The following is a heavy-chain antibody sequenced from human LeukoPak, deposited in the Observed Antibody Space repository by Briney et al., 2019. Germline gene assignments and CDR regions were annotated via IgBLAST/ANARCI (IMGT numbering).Heavy chain of an antibody. Sequence: GGSLTLSCAASGFTFDDYAMHWVRQAPGKGLEWVSGISWNSGSIGYADSVKGRFTISRDNAKNSLYLQMNSLRAEDTALYYCAKDIAAAGSNWFDPWGQGTLVTVSS. CDR2: ISWNSGSI. V-gene: IGHV3-9*01. CDR1: GFTFDDYA. D-gene: IGHD6-13*01. CDR3: AKDIAAAGSNWFDP. J-gene: IGHJ5*02.